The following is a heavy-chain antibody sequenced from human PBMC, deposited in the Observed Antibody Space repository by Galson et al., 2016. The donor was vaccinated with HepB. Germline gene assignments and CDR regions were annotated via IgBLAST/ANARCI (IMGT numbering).Heavy chain of an antibody. V-gene: IGHV4-4*07. CDR2: TYASGIT. CDR1: GGSISSYY. J-gene: IGHJ4*02. CDR3: ARDEWELTIDY. Sequence: SETLSLTCTVSGGSISSYYWSWIRQPAGKGLEWIGRTYASGITSYNPSLKSRVTMSVDSSKNQFSLKLSSVTAADTAVYYCARDEWELTIDYWGQGTLVTVSS. D-gene: IGHD1-26*01.